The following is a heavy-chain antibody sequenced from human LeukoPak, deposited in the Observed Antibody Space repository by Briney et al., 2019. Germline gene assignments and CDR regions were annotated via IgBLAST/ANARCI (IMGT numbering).Heavy chain of an antibody. D-gene: IGHD3-22*01. CDR1: GGSFSGYY. CDR2: INHSEST. V-gene: IGHV4-34*01. J-gene: IGHJ4*02. CDR3: ARGYYDSSGPKSYYFDY. Sequence: SSETLSLTCAVYGGSFSGYYWSWIRQPPGKGLEWIGEINHSESTNYNPSLKSRVTISVDTSKNQFSLKLSSVTAADTAVYYCARGYYDSSGPKSYYFDYWGQGTLVTVSS.